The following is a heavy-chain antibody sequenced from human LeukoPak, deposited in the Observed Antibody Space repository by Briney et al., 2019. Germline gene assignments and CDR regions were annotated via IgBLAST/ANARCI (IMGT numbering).Heavy chain of an antibody. J-gene: IGHJ6*02. CDR2: IYYSGST. CDR1: GGSISSSSYY. D-gene: IGHD1-20*01. V-gene: IGHV4-39*01. Sequence: SETLSLTCTVSGGSISSSSYYWGWIRQPPGKGLEWIGSIYYSGSTYYNPSLKSRVTISVDTSKNQFSLKLSSVTAADTAVYYCARLALSITGTYYYYYGMDVWGQGTTVTVSS. CDR3: ARLALSITGTYYYYYGMDV.